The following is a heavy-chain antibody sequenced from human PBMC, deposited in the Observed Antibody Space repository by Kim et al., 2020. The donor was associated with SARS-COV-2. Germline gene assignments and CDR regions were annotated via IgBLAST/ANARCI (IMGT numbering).Heavy chain of an antibody. CDR3: ARHAAAGTSYYYYGMDV. Sequence: SVKVSCKASGGTFSSYAISWVRQAPGQGLEWMGRIIPILGIANYAQKFQGRVTITADKSTSTAYMELSSLRSEDTAVYYCARHAAAGTSYYYYGMDVWGQGTTVTVSS. V-gene: IGHV1-69*04. CDR1: GGTFSSYA. J-gene: IGHJ6*02. CDR2: IIPILGIA. D-gene: IGHD6-13*01.